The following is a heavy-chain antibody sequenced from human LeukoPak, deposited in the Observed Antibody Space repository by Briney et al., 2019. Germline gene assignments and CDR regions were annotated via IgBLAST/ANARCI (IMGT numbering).Heavy chain of an antibody. CDR2: ISASGRDT. V-gene: IGHV3-23*01. CDR1: GFTFSNYA. Sequence: GGSLRLSCAASGFTFSNYAMSWARQAPGKGLEWVSAISASGRDTYYADSVKGRFTISRDNSKSTLYLQMNSLRAEDTALYYCAKDEFGSGWYGSFDDWSQGTPVTVSS. CDR3: AKDEFGSGWYGSFDD. D-gene: IGHD6-19*01. J-gene: IGHJ4*02.